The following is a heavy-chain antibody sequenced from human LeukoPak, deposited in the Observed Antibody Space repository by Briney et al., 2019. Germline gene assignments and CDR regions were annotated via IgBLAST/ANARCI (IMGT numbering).Heavy chain of an antibody. CDR1: GGSFSGYY. Sequence: SETLSLTCAVYGGSFSGYYWSWIRQPPGKGLEWIGEINHSGSTNYNPSLKSRVTISVDTSKNPFSLKLSSVTAADTAVYYCARGMGDSGFNFDYWGQGTLVTVSS. CDR2: INHSGST. V-gene: IGHV4-34*01. CDR3: ARGMGDSGFNFDY. D-gene: IGHD5-12*01. J-gene: IGHJ4*02.